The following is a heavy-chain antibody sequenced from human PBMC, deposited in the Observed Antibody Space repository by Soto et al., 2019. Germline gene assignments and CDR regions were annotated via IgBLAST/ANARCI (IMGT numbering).Heavy chain of an antibody. CDR2: INAGNGNT. J-gene: IGHJ4*02. CDR3: ARDRYAYIWGSYRFHLDY. CDR1: GYTFTSYA. Sequence: QVQLVQSGAEVKKPGASVKVSCKASGYTFTSYAMHWVRQAPGQRFEWMGWINAGNGNTKYSQKFQGRVTITRDTSASTAYMELSSLRSEDTAVYYCARDRYAYIWGSYRFHLDYWGQGTLVTVSS. V-gene: IGHV1-3*01. D-gene: IGHD3-16*02.